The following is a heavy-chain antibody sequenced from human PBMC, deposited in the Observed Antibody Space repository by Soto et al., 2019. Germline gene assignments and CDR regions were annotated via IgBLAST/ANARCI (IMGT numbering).Heavy chain of an antibody. Sequence: EVQVLESGGGLVQPGGSLRLSCAASGFAFSSYAMSWVRQAPGKGLEWVSSISGSAGSTYYAESVKGRFTVSRDNSKDTLYLQMNSLTVEDTAIYYCAKDAGRYCTSASCAAFPLLDYWGQRALVTVSS. D-gene: IGHD2-2*01. J-gene: IGHJ4*02. CDR3: AKDAGRYCTSASCAAFPLLDY. V-gene: IGHV3-23*01. CDR2: ISGSAGST. CDR1: GFAFSSYA.